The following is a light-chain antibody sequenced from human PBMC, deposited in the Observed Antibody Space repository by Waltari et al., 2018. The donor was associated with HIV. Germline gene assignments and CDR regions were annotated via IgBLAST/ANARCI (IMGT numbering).Light chain of an antibody. CDR2: QDR. CDR3: QAWDSRSVV. J-gene: IGLJ2*01. CDR1: KLGDKY. Sequence: SYELIQPPSVSVSPGQTASITCSGVKLGDKYACWYQQKPGQSPVLVIHQDRKRPSGIPERFSGSNSGNTAALTISGTQAMDEADYYCQAWDSRSVVFGGGTKLTVL. V-gene: IGLV3-1*01.